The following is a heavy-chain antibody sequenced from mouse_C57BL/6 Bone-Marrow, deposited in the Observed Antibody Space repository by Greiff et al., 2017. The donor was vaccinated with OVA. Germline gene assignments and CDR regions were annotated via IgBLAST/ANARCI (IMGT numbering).Heavy chain of an antibody. CDR2: ISSGGSYT. Sequence: EVQLVESGGDLVKPGGSLKLSCAASGFTFSSYGMSWVRQTPDKRLEWVATISSGGSYTYYPDSVKGRFTISRDNAKNTLYLQISSLKSEDTAMYYCASLYYYGSSYYYFDYWGQGTTLTVSS. J-gene: IGHJ2*01. V-gene: IGHV5-6*01. CDR3: ASLYYYGSSYYYFDY. CDR1: GFTFSSYG. D-gene: IGHD1-1*01.